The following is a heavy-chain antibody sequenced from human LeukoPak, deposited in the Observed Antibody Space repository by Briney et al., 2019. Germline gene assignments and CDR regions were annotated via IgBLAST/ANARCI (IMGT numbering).Heavy chain of an antibody. CDR1: GDSVSSNNYY. Sequence: PSETLSLTCSVSGDSVSSNNYYWGWIRQPPGKGLEWIGSIYYSGSTYYNPSLKSRVTISVDTSKNQFSLKLSSVTAADTAVYYCARGVAAAGTWHYYYYGMDVWGQGTTVTVSS. J-gene: IGHJ6*02. D-gene: IGHD6-13*01. CDR3: ARGVAAAGTWHYYYYGMDV. CDR2: IYYSGST. V-gene: IGHV4-39*01.